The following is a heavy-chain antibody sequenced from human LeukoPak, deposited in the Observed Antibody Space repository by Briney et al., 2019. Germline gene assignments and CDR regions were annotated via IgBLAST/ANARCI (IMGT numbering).Heavy chain of an antibody. J-gene: IGHJ5*02. Sequence: QAGGSLRLSCAASGFTFSNYWMSWVSQAPGKGLEWVANIKEDGSEKYYEDSVKGRFTISRDNAKNLVYLQMNSLRAEDTAVYYCTRDNRYYSWGQGTVVTVSS. CDR2: IKEDGSEK. V-gene: IGHV3-7*01. CDR3: TRDNRYYS. CDR1: GFTFSNYW. D-gene: IGHD2-21*01.